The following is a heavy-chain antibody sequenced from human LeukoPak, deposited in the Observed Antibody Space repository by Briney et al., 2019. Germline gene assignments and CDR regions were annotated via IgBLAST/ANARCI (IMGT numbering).Heavy chain of an antibody. CDR3: TRDYYGDYYFDY. CDR2: IYSGGST. D-gene: IGHD4-17*01. V-gene: IGHV3-53*01. J-gene: IGHJ4*02. Sequence: GGSLRLSCAASGFTFSSNYMSWVRQAPGKGLEWVSVIYSGGSTYYADSVKGRFTISRDNSKNSLSLQMNSLTADDTALYYCTRDYYGDYYFDYWGQGTLVTVSS. CDR1: GFTFSSNY.